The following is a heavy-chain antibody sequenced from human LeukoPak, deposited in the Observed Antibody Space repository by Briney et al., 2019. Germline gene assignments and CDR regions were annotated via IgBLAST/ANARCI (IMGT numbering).Heavy chain of an antibody. V-gene: IGHV3-48*03. Sequence: GGSLRLSCAASGFTFSSYEMNWVRQAPGKGLEWISYISSSGSTIYYADSVKGRFTISRDNAKNSLYLQMNSLRAEDTAVYYCARDWEWELRAFDIWGQGTMVTVSS. CDR3: ARDWEWELRAFDI. CDR1: GFTFSSYE. J-gene: IGHJ3*02. CDR2: ISSSGSTI. D-gene: IGHD1-26*01.